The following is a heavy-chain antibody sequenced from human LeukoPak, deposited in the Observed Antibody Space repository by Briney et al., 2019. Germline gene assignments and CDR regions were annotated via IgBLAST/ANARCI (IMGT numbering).Heavy chain of an antibody. Sequence: SETLSLTCSVSGGSISNYYWNWLRQPAGKGLEWIGRIYASGSTNYNPSLKSRVTISMDKSKNHFSLNLKSVTAADTAFYYCARDFYGDDGHHPFDYWGQGIQVTFSS. J-gene: IGHJ4*02. V-gene: IGHV4-4*07. CDR2: IYASGST. D-gene: IGHD2/OR15-2a*01. CDR3: ARDFYGDDGHHPFDY. CDR1: GGSISNYY.